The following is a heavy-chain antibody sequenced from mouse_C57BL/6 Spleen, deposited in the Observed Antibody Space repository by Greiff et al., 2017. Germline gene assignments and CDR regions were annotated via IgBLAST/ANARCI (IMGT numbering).Heavy chain of an antibody. J-gene: IGHJ3*01. CDR1: GFTFSDYG. Sequence: EVKVVESGGGLVKPGGSLKLSCAASGFTFSDYGMHWVRQAPEKGLEWVAYISSGSRTIYYADTVKGRFTISRDNAKNTLFLQMTSLRSEDTAMYYCARGGDYSWFAYWGQGTLVTVSA. D-gene: IGHD1-1*01. V-gene: IGHV5-17*01. CDR3: ARGGDYSWFAY. CDR2: ISSGSRTI.